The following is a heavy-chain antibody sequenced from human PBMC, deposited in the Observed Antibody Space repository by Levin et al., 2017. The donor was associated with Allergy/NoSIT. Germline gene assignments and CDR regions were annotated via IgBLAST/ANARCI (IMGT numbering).Heavy chain of an antibody. CDR2: ISYDENNK. D-gene: IGHD3-9*01. CDR3: ARVGSGQRERYDILSRGYDP. J-gene: IGHJ5*02. V-gene: IGHV3-30-3*01. Sequence: GGSLRLSCAASGFTFSSYAMHWVRQAPGKGLEWVAVISYDENNKYYADSVKGRFTISRDNSKNTLYLQMNSLRAEDTAVYYCARVGSGQRERYDILSRGYDPWGQGTLVTVSS. CDR1: GFTFSSYA.